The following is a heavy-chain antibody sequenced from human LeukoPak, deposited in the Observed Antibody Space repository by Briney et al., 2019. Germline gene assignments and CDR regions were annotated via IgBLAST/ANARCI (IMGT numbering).Heavy chain of an antibody. CDR2: IKSNTGGT. CDR3: ARHNYDFDFDY. J-gene: IGHJ4*02. D-gene: IGHD4-11*01. V-gene: IGHV1-2*02. CDR1: GYTFTNLY. Sequence: GASVKVSCKASGYTFTNLYMHWVRQAPGQGLEWMGFIKSNTGGTVYAQKFQGRVTMTRDTSISTANMELSRLTSDDTAVYFCARHNYDFDFDYWGQGTLVTVSS.